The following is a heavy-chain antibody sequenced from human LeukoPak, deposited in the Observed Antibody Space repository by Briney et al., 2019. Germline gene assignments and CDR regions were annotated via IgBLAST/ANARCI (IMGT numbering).Heavy chain of an antibody. CDR1: GYTFTSYG. D-gene: IGHD6-19*01. J-gene: IGHJ3*02. CDR3: ARKSRIVAVAGDDAFDI. V-gene: IGHV1-18*01. CDR2: ISAYNGNT. Sequence: ASVKVSCKASGYTFTSYGISWVRQAPGQGLEGMGWISAYNGNTNYAQKLQGRVTMTTDTYTSTAYMELRSLRSDDTAVYYCARKSRIVAVAGDDAFDIWGQGTMVTVSS.